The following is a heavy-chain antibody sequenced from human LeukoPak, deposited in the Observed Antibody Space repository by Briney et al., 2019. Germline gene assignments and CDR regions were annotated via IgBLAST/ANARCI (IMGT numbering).Heavy chain of an antibody. D-gene: IGHD3-9*01. Sequence: ASETLSLTCTVSGGSISSSTYYWGWIRQPPGKGLEWIGSIYYSGSTYYNPALKSRVTIFVGTSKTQFSLKLDSVTAADTAVYYCASGYFAADYWGQGTLVTVSS. CDR3: ASGYFAADY. J-gene: IGHJ4*02. CDR2: IYYSGST. V-gene: IGHV4-39*01. CDR1: GGSISSSTYY.